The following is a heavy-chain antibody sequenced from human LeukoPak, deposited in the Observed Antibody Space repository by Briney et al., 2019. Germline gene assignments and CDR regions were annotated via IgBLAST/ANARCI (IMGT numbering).Heavy chain of an antibody. V-gene: IGHV4-39*07. CDR3: AREAYTTEGLPAATADYYYYMDV. Sequence: SETLSLTCTVSGGSISTNKYYWGWIRQPPGKGLEWIGSIYYSGSTYYNPTLKSRVTISVDTSKKQFSLKLSSVTAADTTVYYCAREAYTTEGLPAATADYYYYMDVWGKGTTVTVSS. D-gene: IGHD2-2*01. CDR2: IYYSGST. J-gene: IGHJ6*03. CDR1: GGSISTNKYY.